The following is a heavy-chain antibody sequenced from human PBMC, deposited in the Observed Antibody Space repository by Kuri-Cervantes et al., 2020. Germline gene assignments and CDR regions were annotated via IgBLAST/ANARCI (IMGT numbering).Heavy chain of an antibody. V-gene: IGHV4-39*07. J-gene: IGHJ4*02. CDR1: GGSISSSSYY. CDR3: ATSVQWLAPFDY. D-gene: IGHD6-19*01. CDR2: IYYSGST. Sequence: ESLKISCTVSGGSISSSSYYWGWIRQPPGKGLEWIGSIYYSGSTYYNPVLKSRVTISVDTSKNQFSLRLNSVTATDTAVYYCATSVQWLAPFDYWGQGTLVTVSS.